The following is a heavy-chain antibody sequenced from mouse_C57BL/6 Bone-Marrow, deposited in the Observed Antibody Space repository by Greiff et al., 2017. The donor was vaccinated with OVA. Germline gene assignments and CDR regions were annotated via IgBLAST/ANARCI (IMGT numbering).Heavy chain of an antibody. Sequence: QVQLQQPGAELVRPGSSVTLSCKASGYTFTSYWMDWVKQRPGQGLEWIGNIYPSDSATHYNQKFKDKATLTVDKSSSTAYMQLSSLTSEDSAVYYCASGGRPDDAAWFAYWGQGTLVTVSA. CDR3: ASGGRPDDAAWFAY. V-gene: IGHV1-61*01. CDR2: IYPSDSAT. CDR1: GYTFTSYW. D-gene: IGHD1-1*02. J-gene: IGHJ3*01.